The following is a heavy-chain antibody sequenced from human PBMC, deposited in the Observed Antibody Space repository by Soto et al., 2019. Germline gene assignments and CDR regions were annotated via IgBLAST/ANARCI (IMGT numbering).Heavy chain of an antibody. V-gene: IGHV3-23*01. J-gene: IGHJ4*02. D-gene: IGHD1-26*01. CDR2: ISGSGGST. CDR3: AKARVESGSYPYYFDY. Sequence: EVQLLESGGGLVQPGGSLRLSCAASGFTFSSYAMSWVRQAPGKGLEWVSAISGSGGSTYYADSVKGRFTISRDNSKNTLYLQMNSLRAEDTAVYYCAKARVESGSYPYYFDYWGQGTLVTVSS. CDR1: GFTFSSYA.